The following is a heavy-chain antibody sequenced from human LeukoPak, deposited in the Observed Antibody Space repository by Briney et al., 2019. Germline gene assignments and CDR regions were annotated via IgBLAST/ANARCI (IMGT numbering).Heavy chain of an antibody. J-gene: IGHJ6*02. Sequence: SETLSLTCTVSGGSISSYYWSWIRQPPGKGLGWIGYIYYSGSTNYNPSLKSRVTISVDTSKNQFSLKLSSVTAADTAVYYCARHLYYGSGSLYYSYYYGMDVWGQGTTVTVSS. CDR2: IYYSGST. D-gene: IGHD3-10*01. CDR3: ARHLYYGSGSLYYSYYYGMDV. CDR1: GGSISSYY. V-gene: IGHV4-59*08.